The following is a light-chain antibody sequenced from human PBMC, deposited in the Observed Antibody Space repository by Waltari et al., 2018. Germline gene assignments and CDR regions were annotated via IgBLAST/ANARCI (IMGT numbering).Light chain of an antibody. CDR1: QSVSSY. CDR3: QQRSNWPLT. CDR2: DAS. Sequence: EIVLTPSRATLSLSPGERATLSCRASQSVSSYLAWYQQKPGQAPRLLIYDASNRATGIPARFSGSGSGTDFTLTISSLEPEDFAVYYCQQRSNWPLTFGGGTKVEIK. J-gene: IGKJ4*01. V-gene: IGKV3-11*01.